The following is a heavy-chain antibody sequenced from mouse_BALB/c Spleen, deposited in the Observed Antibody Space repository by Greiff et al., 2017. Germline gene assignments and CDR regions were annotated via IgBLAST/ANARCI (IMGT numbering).Heavy chain of an antibody. CDR2: INPYNGAT. J-gene: IGHJ1*01. V-gene: IGHV1-31*01. CDR3: ARAVYYYGSGRYWYFDV. Sequence: VQLQQSGPELVKPGASVKISCKASGYSFTGYYMHWVKQSHVKSLEWIGRINPYNGATSYNQNFKDKASLTVAKSSSTAYMELHSLTSEDSAVYYCARAVYYYGSGRYWYFDVWGAGTTVTVSS. D-gene: IGHD1-1*01. CDR1: GYSFTGYY.